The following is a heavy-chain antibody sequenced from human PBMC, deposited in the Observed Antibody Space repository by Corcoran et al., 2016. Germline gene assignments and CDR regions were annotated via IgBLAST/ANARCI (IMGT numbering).Heavy chain of an antibody. D-gene: IGHD3-3*02. V-gene: IGHV3-23*01. CDR2: INESGGRT. CDR1: GFTFRNKA. CDR3: VKEGQLGYFDY. Sequence: EVQLLESGGGLVQPGGSLRLSCAASGFTFRNKAMGWVRQAPGKGLEWVSTINESGGRTYHAASVKGRVTISRDNSQNTLHLQMNSLRAEDTAIYYCVKEGQLGYFDYWGQGTLVTVSS. J-gene: IGHJ4*02.